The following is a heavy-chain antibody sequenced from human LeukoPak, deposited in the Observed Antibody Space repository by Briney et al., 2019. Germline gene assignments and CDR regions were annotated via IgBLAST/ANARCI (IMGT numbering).Heavy chain of an antibody. D-gene: IGHD2-2*01. CDR1: RYTFTTYD. Sequence: ASVKVSCKGSRYTFTTYDINWVRQAAGQGLEWMGWMNPNTGNTGYAQKFQGRVTMTRNTSISTAYMELSSLTSEDTAVYYCARVWCSSTYCFTGWFAPWGQETLVTVSS. J-gene: IGHJ5*02. CDR3: ARVWCSSTYCFTGWFAP. CDR2: MNPNTGNT. V-gene: IGHV1-8*01.